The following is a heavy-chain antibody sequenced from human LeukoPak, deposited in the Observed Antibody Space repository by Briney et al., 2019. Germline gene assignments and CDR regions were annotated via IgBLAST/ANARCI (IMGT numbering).Heavy chain of an antibody. CDR2: ISYSGST. V-gene: IGHV4-59*01. Sequence: SETLSLTCTVSGASISSYYWSRIRQPPGKGLEWIGYISYSGSTNYNPSLKSRVTISVDTSKNQFSLKLSSVTAADTAVYYCARALEGVYYYYGMDVWGQGTTVTVSS. CDR1: GASISSYY. J-gene: IGHJ6*02. D-gene: IGHD3-16*01. CDR3: ARALEGVYYYYGMDV.